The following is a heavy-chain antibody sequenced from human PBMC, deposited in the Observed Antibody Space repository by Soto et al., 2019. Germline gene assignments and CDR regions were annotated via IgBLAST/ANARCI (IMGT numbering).Heavy chain of an antibody. D-gene: IGHD5-18*01. CDR3: ARDGRQLWVYYYGMDV. CDR2: INSDGSST. J-gene: IGHJ6*02. Sequence: VGSLRLSCAASGFTFSSYWMHWVRQAPGKGLVWVSRINSDGSSTSYADSVKGRFTISRDNAKNTLYLQMNSLRAEDTAVYYCARDGRQLWVYYYGMDVWGQGTTVTV. CDR1: GFTFSSYW. V-gene: IGHV3-74*01.